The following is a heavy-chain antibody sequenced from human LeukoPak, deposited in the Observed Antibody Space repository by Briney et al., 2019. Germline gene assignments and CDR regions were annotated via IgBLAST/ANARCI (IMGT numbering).Heavy chain of an antibody. CDR3: ARDPDYGDPE. J-gene: IGHJ4*02. Sequence: GGSLRLSCAASGFTFRDHYMSWFRLSPGKGLEWLSYITSSGTTTDYADSVKGRFTIYRDNAKNSMYLQMNSLRPEDTAVYYCARDPDYGDPEWGQGTLVTVSS. CDR2: ITSSGTTT. D-gene: IGHD4-17*01. V-gene: IGHV3-11*01. CDR1: GFTFRDHY.